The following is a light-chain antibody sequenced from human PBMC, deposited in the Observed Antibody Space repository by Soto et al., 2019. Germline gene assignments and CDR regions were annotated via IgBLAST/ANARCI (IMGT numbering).Light chain of an antibody. CDR3: CSYGGSYTWI. Sequence: QSVLTQPPSASGSPGQSVTISCTGTSSDIGTYDYVSWYQHLPDKAPKLIIYEVSKRPSGVPDRFSGSKSGNTASLTVSGLQAEDEGDYYCCSYGGSYTWIFGSGTKVTV. J-gene: IGLJ1*01. CDR1: SSDIGTYDY. CDR2: EVS. V-gene: IGLV2-8*01.